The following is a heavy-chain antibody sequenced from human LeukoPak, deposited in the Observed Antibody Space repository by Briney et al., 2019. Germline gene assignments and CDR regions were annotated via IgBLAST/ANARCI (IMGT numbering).Heavy chain of an antibody. J-gene: IGHJ6*03. CDR1: GGSISSSSYY. V-gene: IGHV4-39*07. CDR2: IFHSGNT. CDR3: AREFNSGDYMDV. Sequence: SETLSLTCTVSGGSISSSSYYWGWIRQPPGKGLEWIGEIFHSGNTNYNASLKSRVTISVDKSKNQFSMKLRSVTAADTAIYYCAREFNSGDYMDVWGKGTTVSVSS. D-gene: IGHD7-27*01.